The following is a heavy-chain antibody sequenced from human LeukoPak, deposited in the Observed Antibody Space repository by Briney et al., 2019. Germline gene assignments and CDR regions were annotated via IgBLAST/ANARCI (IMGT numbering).Heavy chain of an antibody. V-gene: IGHV3-64D*06. CDR2: ISSNGGST. J-gene: IGHJ3*02. CDR1: GFTFSSYA. D-gene: IGHD6-19*01. Sequence: GGSLRLSCSASGFTFSSYAMHWVRQAPGKGLEYVSAISSNGGSTYYADSVKGRFTISRDNSKNTLYLQMSSLRAEDTAVYYCARSGVQWQWLLTYDAFDIWGQGTMVTVSS. CDR3: ARSGVQWQWLLTYDAFDI.